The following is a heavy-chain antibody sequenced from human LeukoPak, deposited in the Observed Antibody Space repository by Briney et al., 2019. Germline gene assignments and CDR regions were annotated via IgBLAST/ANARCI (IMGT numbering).Heavy chain of an antibody. D-gene: IGHD5-24*01. Sequence: GGSLRLSCAASGFTFSSYGMHWVRQAPGKGLEWVAVIWYDGRNKYYADSVKGRFTISRDNSKNTLYLQMNSLRAEDTAVYYCARGGDGYNSRFVYWGQGTLVTVSS. CDR2: IWYDGRNK. J-gene: IGHJ4*02. CDR1: GFTFSSYG. CDR3: ARGGDGYNSRFVY. V-gene: IGHV3-33*01.